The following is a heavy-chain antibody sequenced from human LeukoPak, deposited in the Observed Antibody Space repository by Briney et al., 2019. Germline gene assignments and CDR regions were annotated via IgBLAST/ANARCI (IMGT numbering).Heavy chain of an antibody. J-gene: IGHJ4*02. Sequence: GGSLRLSCAVSGFTFSSFSMNWVRQAPGKGLEWVSSISSRSTYIYYADSVKGRFTISRDNAKNSLYLQMNSLRAEDTAVYYCVITGTTYFDYWGQGTLVTVSS. CDR1: GFTFSSFS. CDR3: VITGTTYFDY. D-gene: IGHD1-7*01. V-gene: IGHV3-21*01. CDR2: ISSRSTYI.